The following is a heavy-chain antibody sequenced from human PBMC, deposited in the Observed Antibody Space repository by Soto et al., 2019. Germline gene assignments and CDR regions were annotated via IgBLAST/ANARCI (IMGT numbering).Heavy chain of an antibody. CDR1: GHTFTSYS. CDR2: VNAGNGNT. V-gene: IGHV1-3*01. CDR3: ARVTAMVAGPFDY. D-gene: IGHD5-18*01. Sequence: ASVKVSCKASGHTFTSYSIHWVRQAPGQRLEWMGWVNAGNGNTKYSQKFQGRLTITRDTSASTAYMELSSLISEDTAVIYCARVTAMVAGPFDYWGQGTQVTVSS. J-gene: IGHJ4*02.